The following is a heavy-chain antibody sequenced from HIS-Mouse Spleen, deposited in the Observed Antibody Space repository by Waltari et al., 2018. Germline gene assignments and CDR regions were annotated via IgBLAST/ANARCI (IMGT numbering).Heavy chain of an antibody. J-gene: IGHJ2*01. D-gene: IGHD6-13*01. Sequence: QLQLQESGPGLVKPSETLSLTCTVSGGSISSSSYYWGWIRQPPGKGLEWIGSIYYSGSTYYNPSAKGRVTLSVDTSKNQFSLKLSSVTAADTAVYYCAREIPYSSSWYDWYFDLWGRGTLVTVSS. CDR2: IYYSGST. V-gene: IGHV4-39*07. CDR3: AREIPYSSSWYDWYFDL. CDR1: GGSISSSSYY.